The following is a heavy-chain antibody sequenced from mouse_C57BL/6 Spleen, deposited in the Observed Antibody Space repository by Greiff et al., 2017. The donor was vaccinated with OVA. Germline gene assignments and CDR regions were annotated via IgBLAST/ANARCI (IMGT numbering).Heavy chain of an antibody. J-gene: IGHJ1*03. CDR1: GYTFTSYW. Sequence: QVQLQQPGAELVRPGSSVKLSCKASGYTFTSYWMHWVKQRPLQGLEWIGNIDPSDSETHYNQKFKDKATLTVDKSSSTAYMQLSSLTSEDSAVYYCARGNGSWYFDVWGTGTTVTVSS. D-gene: IGHD2-2*01. CDR2: IDPSDSET. CDR3: ARGNGSWYFDV. V-gene: IGHV1-52*01.